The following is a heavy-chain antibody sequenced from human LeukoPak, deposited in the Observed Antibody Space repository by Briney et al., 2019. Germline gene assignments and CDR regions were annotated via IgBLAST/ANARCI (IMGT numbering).Heavy chain of an antibody. V-gene: IGHV1-69*05. CDR1: GGTFSSYA. J-gene: IGHJ6*03. Sequence: ASVKVSCKASGGTFSSYAISGVRQAPGQGLEWMGGIIPIFGTANYAQKFQGRVTITTDESPSTAYMELSSLRSEDTAVYYCARGGYSYGHLTYYYYMDVWGKGTTVTVSS. D-gene: IGHD5-18*01. CDR3: ARGGYSYGHLTYYYYMDV. CDR2: IIPIFGTA.